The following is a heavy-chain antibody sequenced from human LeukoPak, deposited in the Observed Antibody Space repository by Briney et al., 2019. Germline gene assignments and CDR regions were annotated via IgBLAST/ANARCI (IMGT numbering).Heavy chain of an antibody. V-gene: IGHV3-48*03. J-gene: IGHJ4*02. D-gene: IGHD3-22*01. CDR2: ISISGSTI. CDR1: GFTFSNYE. Sequence: GGSLRLSCVASGFTFSNYEMNWVRQAPGKGLEWVSYISISGSTIYYADSLKGRFTISRDNAKNSLYLQMNSLRAEDTAVYYCAREEGYDGSGSYGPFDYWGQGTLVTVSS. CDR3: AREEGYDGSGSYGPFDY.